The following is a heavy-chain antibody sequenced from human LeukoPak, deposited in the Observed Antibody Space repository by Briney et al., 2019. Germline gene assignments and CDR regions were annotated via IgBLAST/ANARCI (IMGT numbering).Heavy chain of an antibody. CDR2: ISAYNGNT. CDR3: ARDGLDIVVVPAAHGGNWFDP. CDR1: GYTFTSYG. V-gene: IGHV1-18*01. J-gene: IGHJ5*02. Sequence: GASVKVSCKASGYTFTSYGISWVRQAPGQGLEWMGWISAYNGNTNYAQKLQGRVTMTTDTSTSTAYMELRSLRSDDTAVYYCARDGLDIVVVPAAHGGNWFDPWGQGTLVTVSS. D-gene: IGHD2-2*03.